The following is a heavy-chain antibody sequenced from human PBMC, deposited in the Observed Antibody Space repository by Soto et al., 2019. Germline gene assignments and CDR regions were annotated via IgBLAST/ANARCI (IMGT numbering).Heavy chain of an antibody. V-gene: IGHV1-3*01. D-gene: IGHD3-16*01. CDR3: ARDQPRSNWNNFYTNNWFDP. CDR2: INAGNHHT. J-gene: IGHJ5*02. CDR1: GYPFTRSA. Sequence: QVQLVQSGAEVRKPGASVKVSCQASGYPFTRSAIHWLRQAPGQRLEWMGCINAGNHHTKYSQKFQGRVSITTDTSASTVFMDLSSLTSEDTAVYYCARDQPRSNWNNFYTNNWFDPWGQGTLVTVS.